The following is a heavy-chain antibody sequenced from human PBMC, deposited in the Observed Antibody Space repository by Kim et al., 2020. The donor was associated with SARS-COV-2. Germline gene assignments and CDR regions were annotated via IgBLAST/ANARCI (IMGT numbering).Heavy chain of an antibody. J-gene: IGHJ5*02. Sequence: SETLSLTCTVSGYSISSGYYWGWIRQPPGKGLEWFGSIYHSGSTYYNPSLKSRVTISVDTSKNQFSLKLSSVTAADTAVYYCARDASPRFGDYGGWFDPWGQRTLVTVSS. V-gene: IGHV4-38-2*02. CDR2: IYHSGST. CDR3: ARDASPRFGDYGGWFDP. CDR1: GYSISSGYY. D-gene: IGHD4-17*01.